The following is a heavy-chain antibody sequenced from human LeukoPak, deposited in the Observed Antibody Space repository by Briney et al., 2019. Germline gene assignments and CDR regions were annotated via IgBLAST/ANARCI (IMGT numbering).Heavy chain of an antibody. D-gene: IGHD3-10*01. CDR3: VRGRGAGPGAHFDY. CDR2: ISNTGDFI. Sequence: GGSLRLSCAASGVTFSDEYMSWIRQAPGKGLEWVSYISNTGDFIAYADSVKGRFTMSRDNAKNSLYLQMNSLRAEDAAAYYCVRGRGAGPGAHFDYWGQGTLVTVSS. J-gene: IGHJ4*02. CDR1: GVTFSDEY. V-gene: IGHV3-11*01.